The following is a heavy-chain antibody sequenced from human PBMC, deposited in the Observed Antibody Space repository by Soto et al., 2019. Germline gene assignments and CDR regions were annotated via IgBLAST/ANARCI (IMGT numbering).Heavy chain of an antibody. CDR2: ISYSGST. D-gene: IGHD6-19*01. J-gene: IGHJ4*02. CDR3: ARATYEAVAGFVDY. V-gene: IGHV4-30-4*01. CDR1: GGSISSGDYY. Sequence: QVQLQESGPGLVKPSQTLSLTCTVSGGSISSGDYYWSWIRQPPGKGLEWIGYISYSGSTYYNPSLKSRVTMSVDTSKNQSALKLSSVTAADTAVYYCARATYEAVAGFVDYWGQGTLVTVSS.